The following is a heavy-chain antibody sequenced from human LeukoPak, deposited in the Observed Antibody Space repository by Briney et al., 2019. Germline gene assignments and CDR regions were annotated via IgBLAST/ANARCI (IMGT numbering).Heavy chain of an antibody. CDR2: INWNGGST. D-gene: IGHD3-10*01. J-gene: IGHJ5*02. Sequence: PGGSLRLSCAASGFTFDDYGMSWVRQAPGKGLEWVSGINWNGGSTGYADSVKGRFTISRDNAKNSLYLQMNSLRAEDTALYHCARDFMIREYYYGSGSLPPAGPWGQGTLVTVSS. CDR3: ARDFMIREYYYGSGSLPPAGP. V-gene: IGHV3-20*01. CDR1: GFTFDDYG.